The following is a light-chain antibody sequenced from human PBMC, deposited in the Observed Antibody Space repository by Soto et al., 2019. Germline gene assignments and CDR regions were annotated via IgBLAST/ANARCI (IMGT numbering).Light chain of an antibody. Sequence: QPVLTQPPSVSGAPGQRVTISCTGSSSNIGAGYDVHWYQQLPGTAPKLLIYGNSNRPSGVPDRFSGSKSGTSASLAITGLQAEDEADYYCQSYHSSLSGYVVFGGGTQLTVL. CDR1: SSNIGAGYD. CDR3: QSYHSSLSGYVV. J-gene: IGLJ2*01. V-gene: IGLV1-40*01. CDR2: GNS.